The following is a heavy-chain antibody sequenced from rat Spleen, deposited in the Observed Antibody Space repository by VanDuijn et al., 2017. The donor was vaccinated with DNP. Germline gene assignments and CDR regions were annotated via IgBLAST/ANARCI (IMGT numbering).Heavy chain of an antibody. CDR3: ARHVGGSYYYPDY. CDR1: GLTFSNYG. D-gene: IGHD1-12*02. V-gene: IGHV5S13*01. CDR2: ISPSGGST. J-gene: IGHJ2*01. Sequence: EVQLVESGGGFVQPGRSLKLSCAASGLTFSNYGLHWIRQAPTKGLEWVASISPSGGSTYYRDSVKGRFTISRDNAKNTQYLQMDSLRSEDTATYYCARHVGGSYYYPDYWGQGVMVTVSS.